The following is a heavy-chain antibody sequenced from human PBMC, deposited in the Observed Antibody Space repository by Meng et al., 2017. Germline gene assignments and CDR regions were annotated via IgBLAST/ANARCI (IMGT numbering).Heavy chain of an antibody. CDR3: AHFDY. J-gene: IGHJ4*02. CDR2: ISYDGSNK. Sequence: QVRLGGSGEGVVQTGRSLRHSLSAAGCTFSGYDMHWVLQAPGKGLEWVAVISYDGSNKYYADSVKGRFTISRDNSKNTLYLQMNSLRAEDTAVYYCAHFDYWGQGTLVTVSS. CDR1: GCTFSGYD. V-gene: IGHV3-30*01.